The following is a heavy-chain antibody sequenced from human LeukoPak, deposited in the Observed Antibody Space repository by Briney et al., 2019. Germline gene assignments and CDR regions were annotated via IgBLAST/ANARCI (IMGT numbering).Heavy chain of an antibody. CDR1: GFTFSSYA. J-gene: IGHJ3*02. CDR2: ISYDGSNK. Sequence: PGGSLRLSCAASGFTFSSYAMHWVRQAPGKGLEWVAVISYDGSNKYYADSVKGRFTISRDNSKNTLYLQMNSLRAEDTAVYYCASSSPTTGSAFDIWGQGTMVTVSS. CDR3: ASSSPTTGSAFDI. V-gene: IGHV3-30*04. D-gene: IGHD4-17*01.